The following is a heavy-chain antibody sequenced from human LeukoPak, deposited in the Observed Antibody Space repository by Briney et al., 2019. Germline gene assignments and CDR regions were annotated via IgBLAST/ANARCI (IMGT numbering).Heavy chain of an antibody. CDR2: ISYDGTNK. CDR1: GFTFSSYG. D-gene: IGHD6-13*01. V-gene: IGHV3-30*18. CDR3: AKDRSSSWYFLGYFDY. Sequence: GGSLRLSCAASGFTFSSYGMHWVRQAPGKGLEWVAIISYDGTNKYYADSVKGRFTISRDNSKNTLYLQMNSLRGEDAAVYYCAKDRSSSWYFLGYFDYWAQGTLVSVYS. J-gene: IGHJ4*02.